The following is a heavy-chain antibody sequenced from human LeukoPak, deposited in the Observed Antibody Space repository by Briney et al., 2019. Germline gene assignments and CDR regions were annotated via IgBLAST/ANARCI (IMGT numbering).Heavy chain of an antibody. CDR2: IYSGGST. CDR3: ARDSQQLAYFDY. Sequence: LSGGSLRLSCAASGFTVSSNYMSWVRQAPGKGLEWVSVIYSGGSTYYADSVKGRFTISRDNSKNTLYLQMNSLRAEDTAVYYCARDSQQLAYFDYWGQGTLVTVSS. CDR1: GFTVSSNY. J-gene: IGHJ4*02. V-gene: IGHV3-53*05. D-gene: IGHD6-13*01.